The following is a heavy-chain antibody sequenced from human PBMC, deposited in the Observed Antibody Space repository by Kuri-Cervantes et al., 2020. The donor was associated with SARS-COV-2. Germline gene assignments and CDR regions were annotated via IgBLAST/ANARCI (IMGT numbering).Heavy chain of an antibody. D-gene: IGHD3-10*02. CDR1: GGTFSSYA. CDR3: ARQLETTMLYYFDY. Sequence: SVKVSCKASGGTFSSYAISWVRQAPGQGLEWMGRIIPIFGIANYAQKFRGRVTITADKSTSTAYMELSSLRSEDTAVYYRARQLETTMLYYFDYWGQGTLVTVSS. J-gene: IGHJ4*02. V-gene: IGHV1-69*04. CDR2: IIPIFGIA.